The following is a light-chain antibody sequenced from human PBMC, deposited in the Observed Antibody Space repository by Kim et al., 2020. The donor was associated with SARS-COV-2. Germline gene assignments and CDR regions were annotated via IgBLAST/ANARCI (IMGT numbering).Light chain of an antibody. CDR1: SGYSNYM. CDR3: GADHANGNNFVYI. CDR2: VGPGGIVG. Sequence: AVVTQPPSASASLGASVTLTCTLSSGYSNYMVDWFQHRPGKGPRFVMRVGPGGIVGSKGDGIPDRFSVLGSGLNRYLTIKNIQEEDEGDYHCGADHANGNNFVYIFGGGTKVTVL. J-gene: IGLJ1*01. V-gene: IGLV9-49*01.